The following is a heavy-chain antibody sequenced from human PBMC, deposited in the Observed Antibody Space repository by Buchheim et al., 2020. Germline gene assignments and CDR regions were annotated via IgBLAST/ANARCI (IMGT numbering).Heavy chain of an antibody. Sequence: QLQLQESGPGLVKPSETLSLTCTVSGGSISSSSYYWGWIRQPPGKGLEWIGSIYYSGSTYYNPSLKSRVTISVDTSKNQFPLKLSSVTAADTAVYYCARVEDIVVVVAATQAFDIWGQGT. CDR1: GGSISSSSYY. D-gene: IGHD2-15*01. V-gene: IGHV4-39*07. CDR3: ARVEDIVVVVAATQAFDI. CDR2: IYYSGST. J-gene: IGHJ3*02.